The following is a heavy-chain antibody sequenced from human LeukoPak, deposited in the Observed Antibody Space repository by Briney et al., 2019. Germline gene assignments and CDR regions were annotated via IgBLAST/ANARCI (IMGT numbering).Heavy chain of an antibody. V-gene: IGHV1-69*13. CDR3: ARPDIVVVPAAMDYYYGMDV. Sequence: SVKVSCKASGGTFSSYAISWVRQAPGQGLEWMGGIIPIFGTANYAQKFQGRVTITADESTSTVYMELSSLRSEDTAVYYCARPDIVVVPAAMDYYYGMDVWGQGTTVTVSS. CDR2: IIPIFGTA. D-gene: IGHD2-2*01. CDR1: GGTFSSYA. J-gene: IGHJ6*02.